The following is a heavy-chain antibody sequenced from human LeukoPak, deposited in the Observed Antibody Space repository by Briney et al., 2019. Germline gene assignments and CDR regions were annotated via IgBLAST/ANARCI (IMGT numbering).Heavy chain of an antibody. D-gene: IGHD2/OR15-2a*01. CDR3: AREAGLSL. V-gene: IGHV3-33*05. CDR2: ISYDGSNK. Sequence: GTSLRLSCAASGLTFSNYGIHWVRQAPGKGLEWVAVISYDGSNKYYAESVKGRFTISRDNAKNTLYLQMNSLRAEDTAVYYCAREAGLSLWGQGSLVTVSS. J-gene: IGHJ4*02. CDR1: GLTFSNYG.